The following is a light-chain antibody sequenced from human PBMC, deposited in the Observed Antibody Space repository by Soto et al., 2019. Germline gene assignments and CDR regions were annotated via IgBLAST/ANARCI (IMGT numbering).Light chain of an antibody. V-gene: IGLV2-14*01. CDR2: EVT. Sequence: QSALTQPASVSASPGQSITISCTGTSSDVGTYDDVSWYRQHPGKGPKLLIYEVTNRPSGVSNRFSGSKSGNTASLTISGLQAEDEADYYCCSYTSNTVVFGGGTKLTVL. CDR1: SSDVGTYDD. CDR3: CSYTSNTVV. J-gene: IGLJ2*01.